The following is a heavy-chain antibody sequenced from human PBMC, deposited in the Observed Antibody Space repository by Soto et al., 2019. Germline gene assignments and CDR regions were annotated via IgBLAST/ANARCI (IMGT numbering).Heavy chain of an antibody. J-gene: IGHJ6*02. CDR1: GFTFSSYG. D-gene: IGHD3-3*01. V-gene: IGHV3-30*18. Sequence: QVQLVESGGGVVQPGRSLRLSCAASGFTFSSYGMHWVRQAPGKGLEWVAVISYDGSNKYYADSVKGRFTISRDNSKNTLYLQMNSLRAEDTAVYYCAKSYYDFRSGYFFHDYYYYGMDVWGQGTTVTVSS. CDR3: AKSYYDFRSGYFFHDYYYYGMDV. CDR2: ISYDGSNK.